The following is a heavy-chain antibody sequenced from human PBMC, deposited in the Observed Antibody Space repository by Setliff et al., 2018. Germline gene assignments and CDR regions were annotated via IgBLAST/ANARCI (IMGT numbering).Heavy chain of an antibody. V-gene: IGHV1-69*05. J-gene: IGHJ6*03. Sequence: ASVKVSCKASGGTFSSYGISWVRQAPGQGLEWLGGTIPNFGTTNYAQEFQGRVTIITDESTSTAYMELSSLRFEDTAVYYCARGGDIITIFGVVTSDYYYYMDVWGTGATVTVSS. CDR3: ARGGDIITIFGVVTSDYYYYMDV. CDR2: TIPNFGTT. CDR1: GGTFSSYG. D-gene: IGHD3-3*01.